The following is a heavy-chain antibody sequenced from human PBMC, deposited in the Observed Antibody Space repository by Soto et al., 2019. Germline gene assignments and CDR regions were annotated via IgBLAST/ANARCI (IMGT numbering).Heavy chain of an antibody. CDR1: GCTYTSSA. V-gene: IGHV1-58*01. CDR2: IVVGSGNT. CDR3: AATIFNNYKDSRGVLSDY. J-gene: IGHJ4*01. D-gene: IGHD3-22*01. Sequence: SSVKVSCKDSGCTYTSSAVQWLRQARGQRLEWIGWIVVGSGNTNYAQKFQERVTITRDMSTSPAYMELSSLRSEDTAVDYCAATIFNNYKDSRGVLSDYWGHGPL.